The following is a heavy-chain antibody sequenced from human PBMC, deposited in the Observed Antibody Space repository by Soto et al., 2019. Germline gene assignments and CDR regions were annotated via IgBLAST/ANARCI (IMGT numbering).Heavy chain of an antibody. D-gene: IGHD3-3*01. V-gene: IGHV3-48*02. CDR1: GFTFSSYS. CDR2: ISSNIRTT. Sequence: GSLRLSCAASGFTFSSYSMNWVRQAPGKGLEWVSYISSNIRTTYYADSVKGRFTISRDKAKNSLYLQMNSLRDEDTAVYYCARDSGFWSGYPLGWSAPGGQGPLVTVSS. CDR3: ARDSGFWSGYPLGWSAP. J-gene: IGHJ5*02.